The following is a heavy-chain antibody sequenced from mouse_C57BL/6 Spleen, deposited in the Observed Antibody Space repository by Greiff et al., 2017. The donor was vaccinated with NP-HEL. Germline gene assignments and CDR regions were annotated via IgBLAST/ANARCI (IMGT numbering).Heavy chain of an antibody. V-gene: IGHV1-7*01. J-gene: IGHJ4*01. D-gene: IGHD2-4*01. CDR3: AIYYDYDRGTLAMDY. Sequence: QVQLQQSGAELAKPGASVKLSCKASGYTFTSYWMHWVKQRPGQGLEWIGYINPSSGYTKYNQKFKDKATLTADKSSSTAYMQLSILTYEDSAVYYCAIYYDYDRGTLAMDYWGQGTSVTVSS. CDR2: INPSSGYT. CDR1: GYTFTSYW.